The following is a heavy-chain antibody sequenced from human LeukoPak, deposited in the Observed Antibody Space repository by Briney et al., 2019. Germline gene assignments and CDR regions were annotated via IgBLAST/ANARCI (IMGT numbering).Heavy chain of an antibody. D-gene: IGHD3-10*01. J-gene: IGHJ5*02. CDR1: GGSISSSSYY. CDR2: IYYSGST. CDR3: ARQRITMVRGASSIWFDP. Sequence: SETLSLTCTVSGGSISSSSYYWGWIRQPPGKGLEWIGSIYYSGSTYYNPSLKSRVTISVDTSKNQFSLKLSSVTAADTAVYYCARQRITMVRGASSIWFDPWGQGTLVTVSS. V-gene: IGHV4-39*07.